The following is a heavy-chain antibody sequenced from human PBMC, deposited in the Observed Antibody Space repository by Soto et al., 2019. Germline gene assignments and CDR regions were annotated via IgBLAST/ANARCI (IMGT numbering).Heavy chain of an antibody. D-gene: IGHD2-15*01. CDR1: GGSISSYY. Sequence: SETLSLTCTVSGGSISSYYWSWIRQPPGKGLEWIGYIYYSGSTNYNPSLKSRVTISVDTSKNQFSLKLSSVTAADTAVYYCARDNYCSGGSCYSNWFDPWGQGTLVTVSS. CDR3: ARDNYCSGGSCYSNWFDP. CDR2: IYYSGST. V-gene: IGHV4-59*01. J-gene: IGHJ5*02.